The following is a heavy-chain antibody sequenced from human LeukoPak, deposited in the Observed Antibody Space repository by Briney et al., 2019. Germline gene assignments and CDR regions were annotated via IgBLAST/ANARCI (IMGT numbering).Heavy chain of an antibody. Sequence: SETLSLTCTVSGGSISSYYWSWIRQPPGKGLEWIGCIYYSGSTNYNPSLKSRITISVDTSKNQFSLKLSSVTAADTAVYHCARDGRISPYYGMDVWGQGTTVTVS. V-gene: IGHV4-59*01. J-gene: IGHJ6*02. D-gene: IGHD1-26*01. CDR2: IYYSGST. CDR1: GGSISSYY. CDR3: ARDGRISPYYGMDV.